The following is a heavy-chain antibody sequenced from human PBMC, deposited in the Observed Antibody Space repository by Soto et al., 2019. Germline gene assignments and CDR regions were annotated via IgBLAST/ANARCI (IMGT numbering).Heavy chain of an antibody. Sequence: GASVKVSCKASGGTFSSYSISWVRQAPGQGPEWMGGIIPIFGTANYAQKFQGRVTITADESTSTAYMELSSLRSEDTAVYYCATRETKGGIMITFGGTKNQDWDAFDIWGQGTMVTVSS. V-gene: IGHV1-69*13. D-gene: IGHD3-16*01. CDR3: ATRETKGGIMITFGGTKNQDWDAFDI. J-gene: IGHJ3*02. CDR1: GGTFSSYS. CDR2: IIPIFGTA.